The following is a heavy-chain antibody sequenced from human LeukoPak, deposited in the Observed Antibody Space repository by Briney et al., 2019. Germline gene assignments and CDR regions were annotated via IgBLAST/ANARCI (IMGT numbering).Heavy chain of an antibody. V-gene: IGHV1-8*01. CDR2: MNPNSGNT. CDR3: ARGLIRTGMVRGVIIGY. D-gene: IGHD3-10*01. Sequence: ASVNVSCKASGYTFTSYDINWVRQATGQGLEWMGWMNPNSGNTGYAQKFQGRITMTRNTSISTAYMELSSLRSEDTAVYYCARGLIRTGMVRGVIIGYWGQGTLVTVSS. J-gene: IGHJ4*02. CDR1: GYTFTSYD.